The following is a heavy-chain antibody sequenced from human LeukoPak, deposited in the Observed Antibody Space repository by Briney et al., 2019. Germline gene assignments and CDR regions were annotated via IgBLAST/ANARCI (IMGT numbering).Heavy chain of an antibody. CDR1: GFTVSNNY. J-gene: IGHJ6*02. V-gene: IGHV3-66*01. CDR2: IYSGGSK. CDR3: AGFSHKGV. Sequence: GESLRLSCAASGFTVSNNYMSWVRQAPGKGLEWVALIYSGGSKYYADFVKGRFTISRDNSKNTLYLQMSSLRAEDTAVYYCAGFSHKGVWGQGTTVTVSS.